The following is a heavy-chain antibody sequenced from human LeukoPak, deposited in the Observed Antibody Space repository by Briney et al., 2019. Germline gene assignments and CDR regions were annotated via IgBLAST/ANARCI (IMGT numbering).Heavy chain of an antibody. V-gene: IGHV3-49*03. CDR1: GFTFGDYA. Sequence: GGSLRLSCTASGFTFGDYAMSWFRQAPGKELEWVGFIRSKAYGGTTEYAASVKGRFIISRDDSKSIAYLQMNSLKTEDTAGYYCTRFSTSYYYYYYMDVWGKGTTVTVSS. D-gene: IGHD6-6*01. J-gene: IGHJ6*03. CDR3: TRFSTSYYYYYYMDV. CDR2: IRSKAYGGTT.